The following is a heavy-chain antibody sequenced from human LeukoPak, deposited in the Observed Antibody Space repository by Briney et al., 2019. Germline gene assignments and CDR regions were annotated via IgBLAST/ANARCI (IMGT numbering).Heavy chain of an antibody. V-gene: IGHV4-4*07. CDR1: VGFAAYDY. D-gene: IGHD2-15*01. Sequence: SETLSLTCSVSVGFAAYDYWNWIRQPAGKAPEWIGRIHTTGSTNYNPSLKSRLTMTLDKSKKQFSLKVTSMTAADTALYYCARGGGNRHFDSWGQGILVTVSS. J-gene: IGHJ4*02. CDR3: ARGGGNRHFDS. CDR2: IHTTGST.